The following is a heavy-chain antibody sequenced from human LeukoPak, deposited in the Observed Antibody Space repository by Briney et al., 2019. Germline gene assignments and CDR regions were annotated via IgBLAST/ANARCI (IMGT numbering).Heavy chain of an antibody. CDR3: ARDAHYYDSSGPFDY. D-gene: IGHD3-22*01. CDR2: INAGNGNT. V-gene: IGHV1-3*01. CDR1: GYTFTTYA. Sequence: ASVKVSCKASGYTFTTYAMHWVRQAPGQRLEWMGWINAGNGNTKFSQKFQGRVTITRDTSASTAYMELSSLRSEDTAVYYCARDAHYYDSSGPFDYWGQGTLVTVSS. J-gene: IGHJ4*02.